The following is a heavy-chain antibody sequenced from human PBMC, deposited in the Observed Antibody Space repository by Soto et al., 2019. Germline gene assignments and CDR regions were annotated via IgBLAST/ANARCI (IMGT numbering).Heavy chain of an antibody. CDR1: GYTFTGYY. V-gene: IGHV1-2*04. Sequence: QVQLVQSGAEVKKPGASVKVSCKASGYTFTGYYMHWVRQAPGQGLEWMGWINPNSGGTNYAQKFQGWVTMPRDTSISTAYMELSRLSSDDTAVYYCARAGGSSWYAGWYFDLWGRGTLVTVSS. CDR3: ARAGGSSWYAGWYFDL. CDR2: INPNSGGT. D-gene: IGHD6-13*01. J-gene: IGHJ2*01.